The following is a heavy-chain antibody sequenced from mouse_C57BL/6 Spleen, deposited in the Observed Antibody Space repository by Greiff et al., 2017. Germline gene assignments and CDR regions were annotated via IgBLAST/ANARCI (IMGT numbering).Heavy chain of an antibody. CDR2: IYPGDGDT. CDR1: GYAFSSSW. V-gene: IGHV1-82*01. D-gene: IGHD1-1*01. J-gene: IGHJ2*01. CDR3: ASPPLLRSGDYVDY. Sequence: VQLQQSGPELVKPGASVKISCKASGYAFSSSWMNWVKQRPGKGLEWIGRIYPGDGDTNYNGKFKGKATLTADKSSSTAYMQLSSLTSEDSAVYVCASPPLLRSGDYVDYWGQGTTLTVSS.